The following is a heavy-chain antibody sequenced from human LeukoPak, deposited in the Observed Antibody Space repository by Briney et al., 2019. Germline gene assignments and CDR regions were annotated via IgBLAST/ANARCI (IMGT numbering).Heavy chain of an antibody. CDR2: IIPIFGPA. CDR1: GGTFSTYA. CDR3: ARIPDYGDYGWGVDY. Sequence: SVNVSCKSSGGTFSTYAISWVRQAPGQGLEWMGGIIPIFGPANYALKFQGRVTITADESTSTAYMELSSLRSEDTAVYYCARIPDYGDYGWGVDYWGQGTLVTVSS. V-gene: IGHV1-69*13. J-gene: IGHJ4*02. D-gene: IGHD4-17*01.